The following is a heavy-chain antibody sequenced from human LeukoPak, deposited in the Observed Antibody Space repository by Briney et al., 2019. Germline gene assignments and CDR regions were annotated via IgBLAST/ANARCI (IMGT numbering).Heavy chain of an antibody. CDR3: VISSSWYYFDY. CDR1: GFTFSSYA. Sequence: KAGGSLRLSCAASGFTFSSYAMTWVRQAPGKGLEWVSSISSSSSSYIYYADSVKGRFTISRDNAKNSLYLQMNSLRAEDTAVYYCVISSSWYYFDYWGQGTLVTVSS. CDR2: ISSSSSSYI. V-gene: IGHV3-21*01. D-gene: IGHD6-13*01. J-gene: IGHJ4*02.